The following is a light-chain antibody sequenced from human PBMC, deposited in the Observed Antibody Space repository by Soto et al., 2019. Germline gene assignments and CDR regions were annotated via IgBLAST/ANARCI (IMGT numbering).Light chain of an antibody. CDR1: QGIRSA. V-gene: IGKV1-13*02. J-gene: IGKJ2*01. Sequence: ALQLTQSPSSLSASVGDRVTITCRASQGIRSALAWYQQKPGKAPELLISHASSLESGVPSRFSGSGSGTDFTLTISSLQPEDFATYYCQQFNSYPVTFGQGTRLEIK. CDR3: QQFNSYPVT. CDR2: HAS.